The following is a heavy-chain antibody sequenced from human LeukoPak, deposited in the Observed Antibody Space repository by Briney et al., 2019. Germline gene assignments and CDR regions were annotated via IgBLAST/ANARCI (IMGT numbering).Heavy chain of an antibody. CDR1: GFTFSSYG. Sequence: GGSLRLSCAASGFTFSSYGMHWVRQAPGKGLEWVAVISYDGSNRYYADSVKGRFTISRDNSKNTLYLQMNSLRAEDTAVYYCVKTPPGYWGQGTLVTVSS. CDR3: VKTPPGY. CDR2: ISYDGSNR. J-gene: IGHJ4*02. V-gene: IGHV3-30*18.